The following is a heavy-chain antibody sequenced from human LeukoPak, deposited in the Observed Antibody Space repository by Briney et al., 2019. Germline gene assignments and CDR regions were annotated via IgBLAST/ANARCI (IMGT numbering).Heavy chain of an antibody. CDR1: GYSFSSYY. J-gene: IGHJ4*02. CDR2: VIPSSGEA. D-gene: IGHD3-22*01. CDR3: ARGALTYYYDSSGYLRGGYFDY. Sequence: GASVKASCKTSGYSFSSYYMHWVRQAPGQGLEWMGIVIPSSGEANYAQKFQGRVTITADKSTSTAYMELSSLRSEDTAVYYCARGALTYYYDSSGYLRGGYFDYWGQGTLVTVSS. V-gene: IGHV1-46*01.